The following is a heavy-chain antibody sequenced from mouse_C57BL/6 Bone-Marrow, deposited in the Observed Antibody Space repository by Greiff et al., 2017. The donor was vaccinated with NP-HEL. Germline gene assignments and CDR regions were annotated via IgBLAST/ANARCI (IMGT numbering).Heavy chain of an antibody. D-gene: IGHD2-1*01. CDR3: GGNYYPSWFAY. CDR2: INPYNGGT. J-gene: IGHJ3*01. V-gene: IGHV1-19*01. CDR1: GYTFTDYY. Sequence: VQLQQSGPVLVKPGASVKMSCKASGYTFTDYYMNWVKQSHGKSLEWIGVINPYNGGTSYNQKFKGKATLTVYKSSSTAYMELNSLTSEDSAVYYCGGNYYPSWFAYWGQGTLVTVSA.